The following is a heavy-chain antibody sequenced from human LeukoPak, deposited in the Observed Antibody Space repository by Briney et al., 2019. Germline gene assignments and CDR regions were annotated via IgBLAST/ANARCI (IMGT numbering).Heavy chain of an antibody. CDR1: AFTFRSYG. V-gene: IGHV3-30*02. CDR3: AKDLGLGTYEGLDY. J-gene: IGHJ4*02. Sequence: GGSLRLSCAASAFTFRSYGMHWVRQAPGKGLEWVAFIRSDGSDKYYADSVKGRFTISRDNSKNTLFLQMNSLRAEDTAVFYCAKDLGLGTYEGLDYWGQGTLLTVSS. CDR2: IRSDGSDK. D-gene: IGHD1-26*01.